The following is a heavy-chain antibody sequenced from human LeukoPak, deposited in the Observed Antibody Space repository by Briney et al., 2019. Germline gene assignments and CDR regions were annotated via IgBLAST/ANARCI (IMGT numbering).Heavy chain of an antibody. J-gene: IGHJ4*02. Sequence: PGGSLRLSCAASGFTFSSYWMHWVRQAPGKGLVWVSCIKSDGSSTTYADSVKGRFTISRDNAKNTLHLQMNSLRAEDTVVYYCARDSSSWYYDYWGQGTLVTVSS. V-gene: IGHV3-74*03. D-gene: IGHD6-13*01. CDR1: GFTFSSYW. CDR2: IKSDGSST. CDR3: ARDSSSWYYDY.